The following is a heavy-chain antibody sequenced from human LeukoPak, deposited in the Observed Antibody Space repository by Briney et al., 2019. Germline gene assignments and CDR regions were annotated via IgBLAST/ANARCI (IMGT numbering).Heavy chain of an antibody. Sequence: GGSLRLSCAASRFTFSNAWMSWVRQAPGKGLEWVGRIKSKTDGGTTDYAAPVKGRFTISRDDSKNTLYLQMNSLKTEDTAVYYCTTDALLYLGYCSSTSCYTDYWGQGTLVTVSS. CDR1: RFTFSNAW. CDR2: IKSKTDGGTT. J-gene: IGHJ4*02. V-gene: IGHV3-15*01. D-gene: IGHD2-2*02. CDR3: TTDALLYLGYCSSTSCYTDY.